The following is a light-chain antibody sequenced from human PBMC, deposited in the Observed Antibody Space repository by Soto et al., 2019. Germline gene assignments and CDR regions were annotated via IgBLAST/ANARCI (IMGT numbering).Light chain of an antibody. V-gene: IGKV1-17*01. CDR3: LQHNTYPWT. J-gene: IGKJ1*01. CDR2: AAS. CDR1: QSISSY. Sequence: DIQMTQSPSTLSGSVGDRVTITCRASQSISSYLNWYQQKPGKAPKLLIYAASSLQSGVPSRFSGSGSGTEFTLTISSLQPEDVATYYCLQHNTYPWTFGQGTKVDIK.